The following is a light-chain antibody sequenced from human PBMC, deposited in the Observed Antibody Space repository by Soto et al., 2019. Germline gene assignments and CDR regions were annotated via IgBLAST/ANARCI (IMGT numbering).Light chain of an antibody. CDR2: DIS. CDR3: QQYNSWPLT. V-gene: IGKV3D-15*01. Sequence: ETVMTPSPATLSVSPGERAPLSCRASQSVSSSLAWYKQKPGQPPRLLIYDISTRATGIPTRFSGSGSGTEFTLTISSLKSEDFEVYYCQQYNSWPLTFGGGTKVDIK. J-gene: IGKJ4*01. CDR1: QSVSSS.